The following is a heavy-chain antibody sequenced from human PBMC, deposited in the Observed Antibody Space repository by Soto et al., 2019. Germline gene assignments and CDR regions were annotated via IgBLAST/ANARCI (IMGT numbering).Heavy chain of an antibody. J-gene: IGHJ4*02. CDR3: ETEISGDTYYFDY. D-gene: IGHD1-26*01. V-gene: IGHV1-18*04. CDR1: GYTFTSYG. Sequence: ASVKVSCKASGYTFTSYGISWVRQAPGQGLEWMGWISAYNGNTNYAQKLQGRVTMTTDTSTSTAYMELRSLRSDDKAVYYCETEISGDTYYFDYWGQGTLVTVSS. CDR2: ISAYNGNT.